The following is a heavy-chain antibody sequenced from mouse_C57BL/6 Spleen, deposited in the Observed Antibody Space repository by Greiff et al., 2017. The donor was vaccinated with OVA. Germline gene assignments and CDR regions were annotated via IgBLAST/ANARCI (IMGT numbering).Heavy chain of an antibody. Sequence: QVQLKQSGAELVRPGASVTLSCKASGYTFTDYEMHWVKQTPVHGLEWIGAIDPETGGTASNQKFKGKAILTADKSSSTAYMELRSLTSEDSAVYYCTLITTVVANFDYWGQGTTLTVSS. CDR1: GYTFTDYE. D-gene: IGHD1-1*01. J-gene: IGHJ2*01. V-gene: IGHV1-15*01. CDR3: TLITTVVANFDY. CDR2: IDPETGGT.